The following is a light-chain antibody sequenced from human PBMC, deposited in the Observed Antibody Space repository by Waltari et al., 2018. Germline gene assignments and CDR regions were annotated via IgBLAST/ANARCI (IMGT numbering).Light chain of an antibody. CDR2: DAS. Sequence: DIQMTQSPSSLSATVGDRVTITCQASHDIANYLNWYQHKPGKAPNLLIYDASNLETGVPSRFSGSRSGTDFTFTITNLHPEDFATYYCQQYDSLPSTFGGGTKVEIK. V-gene: IGKV1-33*01. CDR3: QQYDSLPST. CDR1: HDIANY. J-gene: IGKJ4*01.